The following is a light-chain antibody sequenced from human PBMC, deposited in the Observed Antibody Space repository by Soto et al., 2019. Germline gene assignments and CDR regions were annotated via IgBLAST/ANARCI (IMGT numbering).Light chain of an antibody. J-gene: IGLJ2*01. Sequence: QSVLTQPASVSGSPGQSITISCTGTSSDVGSYNYVSWYQQHPGKAPKLMIYEVRNRPSGVSDRFSGSKSGKTASLTIFGLQAEDEADYDCSSYTTSTTQVFGGGTKLTVL. CDR2: EVR. CDR1: SSDVGSYNY. CDR3: SSYTTSTTQV. V-gene: IGLV2-14*01.